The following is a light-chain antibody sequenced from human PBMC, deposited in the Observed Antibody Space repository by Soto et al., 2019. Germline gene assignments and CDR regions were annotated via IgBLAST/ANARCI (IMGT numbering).Light chain of an antibody. CDR3: QQYGSSPPGIT. Sequence: EIVLTQSPGTLSLSPGERATLSCRASQSVSSSYLAWYQQKPAQAPRPPIYGASSSATGIPDRFSGSGSGTYFTLSISRLEPEDFAVYYCQQYGSSPPGITFGPGTKVDIK. V-gene: IGKV3-20*01. CDR1: QSVSSSY. CDR2: GAS. J-gene: IGKJ3*01.